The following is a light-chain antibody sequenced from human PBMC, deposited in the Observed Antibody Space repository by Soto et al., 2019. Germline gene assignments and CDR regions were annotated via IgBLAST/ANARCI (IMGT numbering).Light chain of an antibody. CDR1: SSNIGSNT. CDR3: AAWDDSLNGPL. V-gene: IGLV1-44*01. CDR2: SNN. Sequence: QSVLTQPPSASGTPGQRVTISCSGSSSNIGSNTVNWYQQLPGTAPTLLIYSNNQRPSGVPDRFSGSKSGTSASLAVYGLQSGDEADYYCAAWDDSLNGPLFGGGTKLTVL. J-gene: IGLJ3*02.